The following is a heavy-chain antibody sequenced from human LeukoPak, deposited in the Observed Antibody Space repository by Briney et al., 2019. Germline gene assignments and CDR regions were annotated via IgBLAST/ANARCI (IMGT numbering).Heavy chain of an antibody. CDR1: GYTFTSYD. CDR2: MNPNSGNT. J-gene: IGHJ6*02. CDR3: AARSSDTAMVDYYYYGMDV. V-gene: IGHV1-8*01. D-gene: IGHD5-18*01. Sequence: GASVKVSCKASGYTFTSYDINWVRQATGQGLEWMGWMNPNSGNTGYAQKFQSRVTMTRNTSISTAYMELSSLRSEDTAVYYCAARSSDTAMVDYYYYGMDVWGQGTTVTVSS.